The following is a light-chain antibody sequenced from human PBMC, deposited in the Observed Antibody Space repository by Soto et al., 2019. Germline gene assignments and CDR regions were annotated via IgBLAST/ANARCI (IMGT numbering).Light chain of an antibody. CDR2: GAS. CDR1: QSIGKN. CDR3: QHYGDWPPYT. J-gene: IGKJ2*01. Sequence: EIVLTQSPATLSVSPGDRATLSCRASQSIGKNLAWYQHRPGRAPRLLIYGASNRASGIPARFSGGGFGTDFTLTISSLQPEDFAVYYCQHYGDWPPYTFGQGTNLDI. V-gene: IGKV3-15*01.